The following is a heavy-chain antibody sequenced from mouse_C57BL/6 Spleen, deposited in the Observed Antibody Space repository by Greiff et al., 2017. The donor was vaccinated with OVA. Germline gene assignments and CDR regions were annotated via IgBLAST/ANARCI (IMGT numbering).Heavy chain of an antibody. CDR3: ARERGYGNYYAMDY. D-gene: IGHD2-1*01. J-gene: IGHJ4*01. V-gene: IGHV1-22*01. Sequence: VQLQQSGPELVKPGASVKMSCKASGYTFTDYNMHWVKQSHGKSLGWIGYINPNNGGTSYNQKFKGKATLTVNKSSSTAYMELRSLTSEDSAVYYCARERGYGNYYAMDYWGQGTSVTVSS. CDR2: INPNNGGT. CDR1: GYTFTDYN.